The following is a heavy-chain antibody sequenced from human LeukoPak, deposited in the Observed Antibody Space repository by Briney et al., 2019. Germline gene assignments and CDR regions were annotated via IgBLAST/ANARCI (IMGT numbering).Heavy chain of an antibody. Sequence: SETLSLTCAVYGGSFSGYYWSWIRQPPGEGLEWIGEINHSGSTNYNPSLKSRVTISVDTPKNQFSLKLSSVTAADTAVYYCARVLSTSFKTYGFDVWGQGTMVTVSS. J-gene: IGHJ3*01. CDR3: ARVLSTSFKTYGFDV. V-gene: IGHV4-34*01. CDR2: INHSGST. D-gene: IGHD2-2*01. CDR1: GGSFSGYY.